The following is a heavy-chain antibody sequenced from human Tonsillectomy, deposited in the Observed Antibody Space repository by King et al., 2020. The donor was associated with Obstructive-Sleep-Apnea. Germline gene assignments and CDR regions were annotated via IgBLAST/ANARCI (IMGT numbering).Heavy chain of an antibody. J-gene: IGHJ4*02. V-gene: IGHV3-7*03. CDR1: GFTFSSYW. Sequence: VQLVESGGGLVQPGGSLRLSCAASGFTFSSYWMSWVRQAPGKGLEWVANIKQDGSEKYYVDSVKGRFTISRDNAKNSLYLQMNSLRAEDTAVYYCAGGGVGAIFDYWGQGTLVTVSS. D-gene: IGHD1-26*01. CDR3: AGGGVGAIFDY. CDR2: IKQDGSEK.